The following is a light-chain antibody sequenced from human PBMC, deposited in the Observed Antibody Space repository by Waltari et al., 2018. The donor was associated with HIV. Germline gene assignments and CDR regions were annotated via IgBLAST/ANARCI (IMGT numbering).Light chain of an antibody. CDR2: DVS. V-gene: IGLV2-23*02. J-gene: IGLJ1*01. CDR1: SSAVGGYNY. CDR3: CSYAGSSTYV. Sequence: QSALTQPASVSGSPGQSITISCTGTSSAVGGYNYVPWYQQHPGKAPKLMIYDVSKRPSGVSNRFSGSKSGNTASLTISGLQAEDEADYYCCSYAGSSTYVFGTGTKVTVL.